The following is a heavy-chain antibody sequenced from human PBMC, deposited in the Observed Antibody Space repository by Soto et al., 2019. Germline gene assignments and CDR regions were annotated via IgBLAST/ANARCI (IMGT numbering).Heavy chain of an antibody. CDR1: GFTFSNSW. D-gene: IGHD1-26*01. V-gene: IGHV3-74*01. CDR3: VRGYHYFDN. J-gene: IGHJ4*02. Sequence: EVHLVESGGGLVQPGGSLRLSCAASGFTFSNSWMYWVRQAPGKGPAWVSRINSDGSSITYADSVKGRFTVSRDNAKNTLFLQMNGLRAEDTAVYFCVRGYHYFDNCGQGTLVTVSS. CDR2: INSDGSSI.